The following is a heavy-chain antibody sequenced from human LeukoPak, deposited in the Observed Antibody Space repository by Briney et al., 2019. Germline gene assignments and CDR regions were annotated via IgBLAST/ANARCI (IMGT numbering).Heavy chain of an antibody. Sequence: PSETLSLTCTVSGGSISSYYWGWIRQPPGKGLEWIGSIYYSGSTYYNPSLKSRVTISVDTSKNQFSLKLSSVTAADTAVYYCARLRIQLRFPDYWGQGTLVTVSS. J-gene: IGHJ4*02. D-gene: IGHD5-18*01. CDR2: IYYSGST. V-gene: IGHV4-39*01. CDR1: GGSISSYY. CDR3: ARLRIQLRFPDY.